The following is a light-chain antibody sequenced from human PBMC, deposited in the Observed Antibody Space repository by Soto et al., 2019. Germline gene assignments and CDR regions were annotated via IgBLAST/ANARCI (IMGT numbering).Light chain of an antibody. CDR1: QTTNTW. Sequence: DIQMTQFPSTLSASVGDRVTITCRASQTTNTWLAWYQQKPGTAPKLLIYDASSLEGGVPSRFSASGSGTEFTLTISSLQPDDLAKYYCQQYTSYPYTFGQGTKVDIK. CDR3: QQYTSYPYT. CDR2: DAS. J-gene: IGKJ2*01. V-gene: IGKV1-5*01.